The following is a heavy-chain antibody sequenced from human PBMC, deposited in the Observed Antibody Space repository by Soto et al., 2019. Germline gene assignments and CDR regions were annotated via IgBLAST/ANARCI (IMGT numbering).Heavy chain of an antibody. CDR2: IYPGDSDT. Sequence: GESLKISCKGSGYSFTSYWIGWVRQMPGKGLEWMGIIYPGDSDTRYSPSFQGQVTISADKSISTAYLQWSSLKASDTAMYYCARHSAAGTYYYESEYFQHWGQGTLVTVSS. CDR1: GYSFTSYW. CDR3: ARHSAAGTYYYESEYFQH. J-gene: IGHJ1*01. D-gene: IGHD6-13*01. V-gene: IGHV5-51*01.